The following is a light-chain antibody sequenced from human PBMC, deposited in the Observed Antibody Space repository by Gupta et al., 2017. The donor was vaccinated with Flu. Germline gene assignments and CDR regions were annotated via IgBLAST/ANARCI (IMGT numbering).Light chain of an antibody. CDR3: QLYSNSPF. Sequence: DIELTQSPGILSSSPGERATLSCRASQSVSSYYLAWYQKQPDQAPRLLYYAASSKTAVIPGWFSGSASGTDFTITSSRQEADDFAVYYCQLYSNSPFFGQGTRLEIK. CDR2: AAS. J-gene: IGKJ5*01. CDR1: QSVSSYY. V-gene: IGKV3-20*01.